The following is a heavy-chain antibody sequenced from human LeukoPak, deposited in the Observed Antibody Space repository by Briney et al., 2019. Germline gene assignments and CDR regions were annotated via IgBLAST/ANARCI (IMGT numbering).Heavy chain of an antibody. CDR1: GYTFTGYY. D-gene: IGHD3-10*01. J-gene: IGHJ6*02. V-gene: IGHV1-2*02. Sequence: ASVKVSCKASGYTFTGYYMHWVRQAPGQGLEWMGWINPNSGGTNFAQKFQGRVTMTRDTSISTAYMELSRLRSDDTAVYYCARSRSLWFGGVTYGMDVWGQGTTVTVSS. CDR3: ARSRSLWFGGVTYGMDV. CDR2: INPNSGGT.